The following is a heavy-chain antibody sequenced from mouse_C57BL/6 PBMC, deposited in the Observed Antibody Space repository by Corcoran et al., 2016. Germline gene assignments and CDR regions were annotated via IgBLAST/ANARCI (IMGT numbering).Heavy chain of an antibody. D-gene: IGHD2-4*01. V-gene: IGHV1-26*01. CDR2: INPNNGGT. CDR3: ARRGIYYDPLYALDY. Sequence: EVQLQQSGPELVKPGASVKISCKASGYTFTDYYMNWVKQSHGKSLEWIGDINPNNGGTSYNQKFKGKATLTVDKSSSTAYMELRSLTSEDSAVYYCARRGIYYDPLYALDYWGQGTSVTVSS. J-gene: IGHJ4*01. CDR1: GYTFTDYY.